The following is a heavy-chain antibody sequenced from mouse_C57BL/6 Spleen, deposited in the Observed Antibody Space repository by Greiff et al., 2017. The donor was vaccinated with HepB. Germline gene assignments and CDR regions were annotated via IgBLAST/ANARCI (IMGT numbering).Heavy chain of an antibody. D-gene: IGHD1-1*01. CDR2: IYPGDGDT. J-gene: IGHJ4*01. CDR1: GYAFSSYW. CDR3: ARSSSHYYAMDY. Sequence: VQLQHSGAELVKPGASVKISCKASGYAFSSYWMNWVKQRPGKGLEWIGQIYPGDGDTNYNGKFKGKATLTADKSSSTAYMQLSSLTSEDSAVYFCARSSSHYYAMDYWGQGTSVTVSS. V-gene: IGHV1-80*01.